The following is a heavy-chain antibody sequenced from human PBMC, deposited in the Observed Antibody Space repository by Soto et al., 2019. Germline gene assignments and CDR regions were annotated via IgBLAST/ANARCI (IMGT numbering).Heavy chain of an antibody. D-gene: IGHD3-3*01. CDR2: ISAYNGNT. CDR3: ARGGADFWTNNWFDP. Sequence: ASVKVSCKASGYTLTSYGISWVRQAPGQGLEWMGWISAYNGNTNYAQKLQGRVTMTTDTSTSTAYMELRSLRSDDTAVYYCARGGADFWTNNWFDPWGQGTLVTVSS. V-gene: IGHV1-18*01. J-gene: IGHJ5*02. CDR1: GYTLTSYG.